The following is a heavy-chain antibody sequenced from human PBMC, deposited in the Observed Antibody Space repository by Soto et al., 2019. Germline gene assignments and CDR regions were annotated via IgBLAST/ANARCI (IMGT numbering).Heavy chain of an antibody. CDR2: IIPIFGTA. Sequence: AASVKVSCKASGGTFSSYTISWVRQAPGQGLEWMGGIIPIFGTANYAQKFQGRVTITADESTSTAYMDLSSLISEDTAVYYCARVLDAYDSSRYYFFGCDIWGQGTMVTVSS. CDR3: ARVLDAYDSSRYYFFGCDI. V-gene: IGHV1-69*13. J-gene: IGHJ3*02. CDR1: GGTFSSYT. D-gene: IGHD3-22*01.